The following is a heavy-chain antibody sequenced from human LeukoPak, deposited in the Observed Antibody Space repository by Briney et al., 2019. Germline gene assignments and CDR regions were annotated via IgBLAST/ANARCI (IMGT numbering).Heavy chain of an antibody. Sequence: GESLKISCKGSGYSFTSYWVAWVRQMPGKGLEWMGIIYGSDSDTRYGPSFQGQVTISVDKSISTAYLQWSSLKASDTAMYYCARRISVTGREFDSWGQGTLVTVSS. J-gene: IGHJ4*02. CDR2: IYGSDSDT. CDR1: GYSFTSYW. V-gene: IGHV5-51*01. D-gene: IGHD6-19*01. CDR3: ARRISVTGREFDS.